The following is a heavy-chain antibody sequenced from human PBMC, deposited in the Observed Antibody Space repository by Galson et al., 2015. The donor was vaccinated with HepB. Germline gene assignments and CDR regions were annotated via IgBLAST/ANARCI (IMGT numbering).Heavy chain of an antibody. J-gene: IGHJ4*02. Sequence: QSGAEVKKPGESLKISCKGSGYTFTSYWIGWVRQMPGKGLEWMGIIYPGDSATKYSPSFQGQVTISADKSIITTYLQWSSLKASDSAIYYCARHRAGVPAAVDFWGQGTLVTVSS. CDR2: IYPGDSAT. D-gene: IGHD2-2*01. CDR1: GYTFTSYW. V-gene: IGHV5-51*01. CDR3: ARHRAGVPAAVDF.